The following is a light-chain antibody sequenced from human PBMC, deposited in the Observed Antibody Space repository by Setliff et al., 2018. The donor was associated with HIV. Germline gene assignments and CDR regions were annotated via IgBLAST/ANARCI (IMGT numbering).Light chain of an antibody. CDR2: EVN. J-gene: IGLJ1*01. CDR3: CSYAGSYV. V-gene: IGLV2-23*02. Sequence: SALAQPASVSGSPGQSITISCTGTSSDVGSYNLVSWYLQHPGKAPKLMIYEVNKRPSGVSNRFSGSKSGNTASLTISGLQAEDEADYYCCSYAGSYVFGTGTKSPS. CDR1: SSDVGSYNL.